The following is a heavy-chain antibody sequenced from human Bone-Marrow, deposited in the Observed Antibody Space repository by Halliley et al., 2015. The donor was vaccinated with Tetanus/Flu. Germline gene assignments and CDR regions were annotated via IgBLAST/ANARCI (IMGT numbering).Heavy chain of an antibody. J-gene: IGHJ4*02. Sequence: LGWVANINQDGSAKYHVDSVKGRFTISRDNAKSSLYLQMDPLRAEDTAVYYCARLITGDPDYWGQGTLVTVSS. D-gene: IGHD7-27*01. CDR3: ARLITGDPDY. V-gene: IGHV3-7*03. CDR2: INQDGSAK.